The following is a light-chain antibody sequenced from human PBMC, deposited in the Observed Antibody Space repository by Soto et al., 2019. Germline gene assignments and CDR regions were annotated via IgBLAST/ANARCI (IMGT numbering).Light chain of an antibody. CDR2: GVT. J-gene: IGLJ2*01. Sequence: QSALTQPASVSGSPGQSITISCTGTSSDVGGYNYVSWYQQHPGKAPKLMIYGVTNRPSGVSNRFSVSKSGNTASLTISGLQAEDEADYSCSSYTSSTTLSVVFGGGTKLTVL. V-gene: IGLV2-14*01. CDR1: SSDVGGYNY. CDR3: SSYTSSTTLSVV.